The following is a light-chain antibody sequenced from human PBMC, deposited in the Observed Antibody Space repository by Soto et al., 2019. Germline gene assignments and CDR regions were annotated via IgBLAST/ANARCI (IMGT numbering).Light chain of an antibody. CDR2: AAS. V-gene: IGKV1-39*01. J-gene: IGKJ1*01. CDR3: QQSYRTPVT. Sequence: DIQMTQSPSSLSAFVGDRVTITCRASQSISSYLNWYQQKPGKAPKLLIYAASSLHSGVPSRFSGSGSGTDFTLTISSLHPEDFATYYCQQSYRTPVTFGQGTKVEIK. CDR1: QSISSY.